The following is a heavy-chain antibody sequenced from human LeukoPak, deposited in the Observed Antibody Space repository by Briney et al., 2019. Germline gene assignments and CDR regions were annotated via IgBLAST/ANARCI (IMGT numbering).Heavy chain of an antibody. J-gene: IGHJ4*02. CDR2: ISCVGKT. Sequence: PSETLSLTCSVSGGSINTSNYCWGWIRQPPGKGPEWVAGISCVGKTYYNPPLKSRVTISADTSTNQCSLKLSSVTAADTAVYFCARQTLYSYTSGLFDYWGRGTLVAVSS. D-gene: IGHD6-19*01. V-gene: IGHV4-39*01. CDR1: GGSINTSNYC. CDR3: ARQTLYSYTSGLFDY.